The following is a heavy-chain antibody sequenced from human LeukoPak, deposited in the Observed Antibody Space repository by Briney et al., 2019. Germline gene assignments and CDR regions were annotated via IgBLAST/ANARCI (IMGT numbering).Heavy chain of an antibody. V-gene: IGHV1-2*06. CDR2: INPNSGGT. D-gene: IGHD3-22*01. CDR1: GYTFTGYY. J-gene: IGHJ4*02. CDR3: ARADSSGYYPRDY. Sequence: ASVTVSCKASGYTFTGYYMHWVRQAPGQGLEWMGRINPNSGGTNYPQKFQGRVTVTSDTSISTAYMELSRLSSDDTAVYYCARADSSGYYPRDYWGQGTLVTVSS.